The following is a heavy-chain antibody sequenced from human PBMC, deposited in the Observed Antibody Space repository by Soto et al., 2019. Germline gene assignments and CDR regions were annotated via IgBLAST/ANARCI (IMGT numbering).Heavy chain of an antibody. V-gene: IGHV3-23*01. D-gene: IGHD3-9*01. Sequence: GGSLRLSCVASGFTFGTVAMTWVRQAPGKGLEWVSSIAIGSFDSYYAPSVKGRFTTSRDDSKNTLYLQMHSLRADDTAVYYCAKERSSRYLSGLYFDFWGRGSVVTVSS. CDR3: AKERSSRYLSGLYFDF. J-gene: IGHJ4*02. CDR1: GFTFGTVA. CDR2: IAIGSFDS.